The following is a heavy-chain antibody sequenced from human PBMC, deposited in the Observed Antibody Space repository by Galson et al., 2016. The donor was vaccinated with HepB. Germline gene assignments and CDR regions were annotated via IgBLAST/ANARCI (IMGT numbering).Heavy chain of an antibody. CDR1: GFTFTNYW. CDR2: IKEDGTEK. J-gene: IGHJ4*02. D-gene: IGHD5-24*01. Sequence: SLRLSCAASGFTFTNYWMTWVRQAPGKGLEWVANIKEDGTEKCYAGSVKGRFTISRDNARNSLYLQMNSLRAVDTGIYYCAREGLADGSYFDYWGRGTLVTVS. V-gene: IGHV3-7*01. CDR3: AREGLADGSYFDY.